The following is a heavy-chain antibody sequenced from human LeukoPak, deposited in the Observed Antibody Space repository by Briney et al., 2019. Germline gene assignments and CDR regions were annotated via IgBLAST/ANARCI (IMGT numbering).Heavy chain of an antibody. D-gene: IGHD3-10*01. Sequence: SETLSLTCTVSGGSISPYYWRFIRQPAGRGLEWIGRIFTTENTDYNPSLTSRVTMSIDTSKNQFSLELRSVTAADTAVYYCTRDPAFYGSGDWGQGTLVTVSS. CDR2: IFTTENT. J-gene: IGHJ4*02. CDR3: TRDPAFYGSGD. CDR1: GGSISPYY. V-gene: IGHV4-4*07.